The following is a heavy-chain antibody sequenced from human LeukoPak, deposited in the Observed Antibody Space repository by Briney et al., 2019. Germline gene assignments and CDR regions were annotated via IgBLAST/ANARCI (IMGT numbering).Heavy chain of an antibody. CDR1: GGSISSSSYY. Sequence: PSETLSLTCAVSGGSISSSSYYWGWIRQPAGKRLEWIGRISKSGSTNYNPSLKSRVTMSVDTSRNQLSLKLSSVTAADTAVYYCANDGTRPFYGSGSYYNYFDSWGQGTLVTVSS. V-gene: IGHV4-61*02. J-gene: IGHJ4*02. D-gene: IGHD3-10*01. CDR2: ISKSGST. CDR3: ANDGTRPFYGSGSYYNYFDS.